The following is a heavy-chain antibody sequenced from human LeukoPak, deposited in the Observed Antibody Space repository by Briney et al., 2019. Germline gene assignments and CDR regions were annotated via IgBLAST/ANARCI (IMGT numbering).Heavy chain of an antibody. CDR1: GYTFTSYY. CDR3: ARDSNCSSTSCYTTFDY. CDR2: INPSGGST. D-gene: IGHD2-2*02. J-gene: IGHJ4*02. V-gene: IGHV1-46*01. Sequence: ASVKVSCKASGYTFTSYYMHWVRQAPGQGLEWMGIINPSGGSTSYAQKFQGRVTMTRDTSTSTVYMELSSLRSEDTAVYHCARDSNCSSTSCYTTFDYWGQGTLVTVSS.